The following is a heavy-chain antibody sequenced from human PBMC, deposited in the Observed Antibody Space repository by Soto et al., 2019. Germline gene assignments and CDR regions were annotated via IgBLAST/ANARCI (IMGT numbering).Heavy chain of an antibody. V-gene: IGHV4-31*03. Sequence: PSETLSLTCTVSGGSISSGGYYWSWIRQHPGKGLEWIGYIYYSGSTYYNPSLKSRVTISVDTSKNQFSLKLSSVTAADTAVYYCARGYSPGYCSGGSCRPFYYYYYYMDVWGKGTTVTVSS. CDR3: ARGYSPGYCSGGSCRPFYYYYYYMDV. CDR2: IYYSGST. J-gene: IGHJ6*03. CDR1: GGSISSGGYY. D-gene: IGHD2-15*01.